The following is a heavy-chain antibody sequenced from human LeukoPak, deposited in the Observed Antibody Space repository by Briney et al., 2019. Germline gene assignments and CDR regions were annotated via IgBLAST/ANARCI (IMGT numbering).Heavy chain of an antibody. CDR1: GFTFSNHA. CDR3: ASRTWVGAGYYAFDI. V-gene: IGHV3-23*01. CDR2: RGSDGTP. J-gene: IGHJ3*02. D-gene: IGHD1-26*01. Sequence: GGSLRLSWAASGFTFSNHAVSWVRQAPGKVLEWVSARGSDGTPYYTDALKGRFTISGDNSKNTVYLQLSSLRLEDTAVYYCASRTWVGAGYYAFDIWGQGTMVTVSS.